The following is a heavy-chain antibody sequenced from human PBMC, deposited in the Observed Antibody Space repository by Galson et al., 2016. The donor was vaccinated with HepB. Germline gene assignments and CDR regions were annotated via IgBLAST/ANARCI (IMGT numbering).Heavy chain of an antibody. CDR2: VRTYNGDT. CDR3: ARGRFYYDPSGSSITPYDY. V-gene: IGHV1-18*01. Sequence: SVKVSCKASGYPFTTYGFTWVRRAPGQGLEWMGWVRTYNGDTHYAQKFQGRVTMTTDTSTTTGYMELRSLTSDDTAVYYCARGRFYYDPSGSSITPYDYWGQGTLVTVSS. J-gene: IGHJ4*02. CDR1: GYPFTTYG. D-gene: IGHD3-22*01.